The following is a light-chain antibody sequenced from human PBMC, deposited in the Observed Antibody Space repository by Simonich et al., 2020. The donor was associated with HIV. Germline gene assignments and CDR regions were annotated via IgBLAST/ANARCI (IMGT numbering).Light chain of an antibody. CDR3: QQYNSLWVT. CDR1: QSISSW. V-gene: IGKV1-5*03. J-gene: IGKJ4*01. CDR2: KAS. Sequence: DIQMTQSPSTLSASVGDRVTITCRASQSISSWLAWYQQKPGKAPKRLIYKASSLESGVPSRFSGSGSGTEFTLTISSLQPDDFATYYCQQYNSLWVTFGGGTKVEIK.